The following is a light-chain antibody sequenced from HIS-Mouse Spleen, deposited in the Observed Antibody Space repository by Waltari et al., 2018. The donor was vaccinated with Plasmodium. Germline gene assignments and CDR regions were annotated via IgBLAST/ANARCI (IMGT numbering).Light chain of an antibody. V-gene: IGLV3-21*03. CDR1: NIGSKS. J-gene: IGLJ2*01. CDR3: QVWDSSSDHVV. Sequence: SYVLTQPPSVSVAPGKTARITCGGHNIGSKSVHWYQQQPGQAPVLVVYDDSARPSGIPERFSGSNSGNTATLTISRVEAGDEADYYCQVWDSSSDHVVFGGGTKLTVL. CDR2: DDS.